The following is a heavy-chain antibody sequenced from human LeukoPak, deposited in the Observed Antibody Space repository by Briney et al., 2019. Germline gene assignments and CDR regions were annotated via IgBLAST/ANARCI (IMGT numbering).Heavy chain of an antibody. V-gene: IGHV3-48*01. Sequence: PGGSLRLSCAASGFTFSSYSMNWVRQAPGKGLEWVSYISSSSSTIYYADSVKGRFTISRDNAKNSLYLQMNGLRAEDTAVYYCASVYDYVWGSYRQPNFDYWGQGTLVTVSS. D-gene: IGHD3-16*02. J-gene: IGHJ4*02. CDR1: GFTFSSYS. CDR2: ISSSSSTI. CDR3: ASVYDYVWGSYRQPNFDY.